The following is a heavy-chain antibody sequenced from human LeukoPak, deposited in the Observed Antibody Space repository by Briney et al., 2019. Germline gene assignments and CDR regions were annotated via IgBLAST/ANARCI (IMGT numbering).Heavy chain of an antibody. Sequence: PGGSLRLSCEASGFNLNYYWLGWVRQAPGKGLEWVALIHHDESENYDVDSVKGRFSISRDNAKSSVYLQMDSPRVDDTAVYYCSRWVSQYYFDYWGQGALVSVSS. CDR3: SRWVSQYYFDY. V-gene: IGHV3-7*01. J-gene: IGHJ4*02. D-gene: IGHD5-24*01. CDR2: IHHDESEN. CDR1: GFNLNYYW.